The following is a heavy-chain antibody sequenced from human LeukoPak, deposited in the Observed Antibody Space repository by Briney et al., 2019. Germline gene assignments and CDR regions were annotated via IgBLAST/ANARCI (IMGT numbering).Heavy chain of an antibody. J-gene: IGHJ3*02. CDR1: GFTFSSYG. D-gene: IGHD6-19*01. Sequence: PGGSLSLSCAASGFTFSSYGMHWVRQAPGKGLEWVAFIRFDGSNKYYADSVKGRFTISRDNSKNTLYLQMNSLRAEDTAVYYCAKDRSSAFDIWGQGTMVTVSS. V-gene: IGHV3-30*02. CDR2: IRFDGSNK. CDR3: AKDRSSAFDI.